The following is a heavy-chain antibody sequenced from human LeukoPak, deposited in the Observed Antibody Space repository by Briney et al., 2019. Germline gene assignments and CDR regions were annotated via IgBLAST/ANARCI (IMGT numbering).Heavy chain of an antibody. CDR3: TRDREQWPDAFDI. CDR1: GDSVSSNIAA. V-gene: IGHV6-1*01. D-gene: IGHD6-19*01. CDR2: TYYRSKWYN. Sequence: SQTLSLTCAISGDSVSSNIAAWNWIRQSPSRALEWLGRTYYRSKWYNDYAVSVKSRITINTDTSKNQLSMQMNSVTPEDTAVYYCTRDREQWPDAFDIWGQGTMVTVSS. J-gene: IGHJ3*02.